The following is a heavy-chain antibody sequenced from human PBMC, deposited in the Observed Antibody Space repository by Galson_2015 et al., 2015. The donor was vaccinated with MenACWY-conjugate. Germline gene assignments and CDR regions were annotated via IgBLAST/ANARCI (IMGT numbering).Heavy chain of an antibody. J-gene: IGHJ6*02. V-gene: IGHV3-7*03. D-gene: IGHD1-14*01. CDR2: IKQDGSAT. CDR1: GFTISSYW. Sequence: SLRLSCAAPGFTISSYWMTWVRQAPGKGLEWVAHIKQDGSATYYVDSVKGRFTISRDNAKNSLYLQVSSLRVEDTAVYYCTRQPESDSHGMDVWGQGTTVTVSS. CDR3: TRQPESDSHGMDV.